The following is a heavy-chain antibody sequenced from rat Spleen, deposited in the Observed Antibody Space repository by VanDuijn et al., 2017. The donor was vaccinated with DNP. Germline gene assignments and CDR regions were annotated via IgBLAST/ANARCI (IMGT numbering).Heavy chain of an antibody. V-gene: IGHV3-3*01. CDR3: ARGDILRSFDY. CDR1: GYSITSCCR. D-gene: IGHD1-6*01. Sequence: EVQLQESGPGLVKPSQSLSLTCSVTGYSITSCCRWTWIRKFPGNKLEWMGYINSAGSTNYNPSHKGRISITSDTSKNQFFLQVNSVTTEDTATYYCARGDILRSFDYWGQGVIVTVSS. CDR2: INSAGST. J-gene: IGHJ2*01.